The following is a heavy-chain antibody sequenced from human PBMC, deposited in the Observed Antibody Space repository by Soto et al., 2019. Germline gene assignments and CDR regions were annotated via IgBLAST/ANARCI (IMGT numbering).Heavy chain of an antibody. CDR1: GFTFSSYA. CDR3: AKDRDLYWFDP. D-gene: IGHD2-21*02. Sequence: GRSLRLSCAASGFTFSSYAISWVRQAPGKGLEWVSAISGSGGSTYYADSVKGRFTISRDNSKNTLYLQMNSLRAEDTAVYYCAKDRDLYWFDPWGQGTLVTVSS. J-gene: IGHJ5*02. CDR2: ISGSGGST. V-gene: IGHV3-23*01.